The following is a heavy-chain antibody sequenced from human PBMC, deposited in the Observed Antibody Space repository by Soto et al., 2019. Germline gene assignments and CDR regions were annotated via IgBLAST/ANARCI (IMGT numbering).Heavy chain of an antibody. V-gene: IGHV3-48*03. CDR2: ISSSGSTI. Sequence: PGGSLRLSCAASGFTFSSYEMNWVRQAPGKGLEWVSYISSSGSTIYYADSVKGRFTISRDNAKNSLYLQMNSLRAEDTAVYYCARHLHSYGTVYFDYWGQGTLVTVSS. CDR1: GFTFSSYE. CDR3: ARHLHSYGTVYFDY. J-gene: IGHJ4*02. D-gene: IGHD5-18*01.